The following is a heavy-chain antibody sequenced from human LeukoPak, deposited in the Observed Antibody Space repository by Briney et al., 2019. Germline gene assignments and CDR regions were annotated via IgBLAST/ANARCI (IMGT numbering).Heavy chain of an antibody. Sequence: PGGSLRLSCAASGFTFSSYWMHWVRQAPGKGLVWVSRINNDGSSTTYADSVKGRFTISRDNSKNTLYLQMNSLRAEDTAVYYCAVGYFDYWGQGTLVTVSS. V-gene: IGHV3-74*01. CDR1: GFTFSSYW. CDR3: AVGYFDY. D-gene: IGHD3-16*01. J-gene: IGHJ4*02. CDR2: INNDGSST.